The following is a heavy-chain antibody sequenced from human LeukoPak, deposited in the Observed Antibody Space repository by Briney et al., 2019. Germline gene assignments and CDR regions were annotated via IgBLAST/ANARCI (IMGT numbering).Heavy chain of an antibody. Sequence: PGGSLRLSCAASGFTFSSYGMHWARQAPGKGLEWVAFIRYDGSNKYYADSVKGRFTISRDNSKNTLYLQMNSLRAEDTAVYYCAKGGVLLWFGELPPDYFDYWGQGTLVTVSS. CDR1: GFTFSSYG. J-gene: IGHJ4*02. CDR3: AKGGVLLWFGELPPDYFDY. D-gene: IGHD3-10*01. V-gene: IGHV3-30*02. CDR2: IRYDGSNK.